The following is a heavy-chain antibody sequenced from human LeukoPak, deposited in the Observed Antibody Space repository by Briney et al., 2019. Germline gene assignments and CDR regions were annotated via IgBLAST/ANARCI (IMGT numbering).Heavy chain of an antibody. D-gene: IGHD6-13*01. CDR2: IYYSGST. CDR1: GGSISSSSYY. CDR3: ARVYSSSWLWYFDL. V-gene: IGHV4-39*07. Sequence: PSETLSLTCTVSGGSISSSSYYWGWIRQPPGKGLEWIGSIYYSGSTYYNPSLKSRVTISVDTSKNQFSLKLSSVTAADTAVYYCARVYSSSWLWYFDLWGRGTLVTVSS. J-gene: IGHJ2*01.